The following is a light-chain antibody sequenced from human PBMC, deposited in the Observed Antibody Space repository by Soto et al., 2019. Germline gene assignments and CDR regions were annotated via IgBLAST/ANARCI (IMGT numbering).Light chain of an antibody. CDR3: QQHNGWSLT. J-gene: IGKJ4*01. CDR2: FAS. Sequence: EIVMTQSPATLSVSPGERVTLSCRASQTVGQHLAWYQQKPGQAPRLLIYFASTRAIGIPGRFSGSGSGTEFTLTISSLQSEDFAVYYCQQHNGWSLTFGGGTKVDIK. CDR1: QTVGQH. V-gene: IGKV3D-15*01.